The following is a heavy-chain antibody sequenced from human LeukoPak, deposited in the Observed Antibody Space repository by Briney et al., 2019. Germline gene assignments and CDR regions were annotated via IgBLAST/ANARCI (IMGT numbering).Heavy chain of an antibody. CDR1: GGSISSGSYY. CDR3: ATTLRYSGYDLLDY. Sequence: PSETLSLTCTVSGGSISSGSYYWSWIRQPAGKGLEWIGRIYTSGSTNYNPSLKSRVTISVDTSKNQFSLKLSSVTAADTAVYYCATTLRYSGYDLLDYWGQGTLVTVSS. V-gene: IGHV4-61*02. D-gene: IGHD5-12*01. CDR2: IYTSGST. J-gene: IGHJ4*02.